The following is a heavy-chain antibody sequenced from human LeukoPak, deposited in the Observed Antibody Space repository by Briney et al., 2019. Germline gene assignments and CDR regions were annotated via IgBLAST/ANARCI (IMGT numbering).Heavy chain of an antibody. CDR2: ISYSGKT. J-gene: IGHJ5*02. Sequence: SETLSLTCTVSGGSITGHYWIWIRQPPGKGLEWIGHISYSGKTNYNPSLKSRVAMSVDTSKNQLSLKLTSVTAADTAVYYCAKGFSDVVGWFDPWGQGTLVTVSS. V-gene: IGHV4-59*11. CDR1: GGSITGHY. CDR3: AKGFSDVVGWFDP. D-gene: IGHD2-2*01.